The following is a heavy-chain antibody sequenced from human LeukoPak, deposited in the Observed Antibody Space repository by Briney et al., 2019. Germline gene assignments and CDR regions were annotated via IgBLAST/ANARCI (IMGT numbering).Heavy chain of an antibody. Sequence: PGGSLRLSCAASGFTFSSYWMHWVRQAPGKGLVWVSRINSDGSSTSYADSVKGRFTISRDNAKNTLYLQMNSLRAEDTAVYYCARDPSIKVRGVRFDYWGQGILVTVSS. CDR1: GFTFSSYW. V-gene: IGHV3-74*01. D-gene: IGHD3-10*01. CDR2: INSDGSST. CDR3: ARDPSIKVRGVRFDY. J-gene: IGHJ4*02.